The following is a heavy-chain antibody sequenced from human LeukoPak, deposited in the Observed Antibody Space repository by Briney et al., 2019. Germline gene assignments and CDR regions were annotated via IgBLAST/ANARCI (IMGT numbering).Heavy chain of an antibody. CDR1: GFTFSSYA. J-gene: IGHJ5*02. CDR3: AEDPSWDDIVVVPAANNWFDP. D-gene: IGHD2-2*01. Sequence: GGSLRLSCAASGFTFSSYAMSWVRQAPGKGLEWVSAISGSGGSTYYADSVKGRFTISRDNSKNTLYLQMNSLRAEDTAVYYCAEDPSWDDIVVVPAANNWFDPWGQGTLVTVSS. V-gene: IGHV3-23*01. CDR2: ISGSGGST.